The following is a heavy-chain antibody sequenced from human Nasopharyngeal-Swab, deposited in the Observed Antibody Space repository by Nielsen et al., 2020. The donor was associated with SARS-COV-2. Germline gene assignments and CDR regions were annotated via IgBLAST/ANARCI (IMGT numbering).Heavy chain of an antibody. CDR1: GGSFSGYY. J-gene: IGHJ4*02. CDR2: LYYSGTT. CDR3: AREASAYFDY. Sequence: SETLSLTCAVYGGSFSGYYWSWIRQPPGKGLEWIGTLYYSGTTYYNPSLKSRVTMSVDTSRNQFSLKLSSVTAADTAVYYCAREASAYFDYWGQGILVTVLS. V-gene: IGHV4-34*01.